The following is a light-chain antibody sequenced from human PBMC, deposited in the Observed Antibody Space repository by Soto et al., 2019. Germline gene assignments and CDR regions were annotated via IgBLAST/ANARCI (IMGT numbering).Light chain of an antibody. CDR2: DAS. Sequence: DIQTTQSPSTRSASVGKRVTMTCRASQSISSWLAWYQQKPGKAPKLLIYDASSLESGVPSRFSGSGSGTEFTLTISSLQPDDFATYYCQQYHRYSTFGQGTKVDIK. V-gene: IGKV1-5*01. CDR1: QSISSW. J-gene: IGKJ1*01. CDR3: QQYHRYST.